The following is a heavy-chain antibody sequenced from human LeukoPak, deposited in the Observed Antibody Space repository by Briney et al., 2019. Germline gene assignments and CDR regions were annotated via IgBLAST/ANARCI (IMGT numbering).Heavy chain of an antibody. D-gene: IGHD6-19*01. CDR1: GGSISSGGYY. V-gene: IGHV4-31*03. J-gene: IGHJ5*02. CDR2: IYYSGST. Sequence: SETLSLTCTVSGGSISSGGYYWSWIRQHPGKGLEWIGYIYYSGSTYYNPSIKSRVTISVDTSKNQFSLKLSSVTAADTAVYYCARVGQWLDNWFDPWGQGTLVTVSS. CDR3: ARVGQWLDNWFDP.